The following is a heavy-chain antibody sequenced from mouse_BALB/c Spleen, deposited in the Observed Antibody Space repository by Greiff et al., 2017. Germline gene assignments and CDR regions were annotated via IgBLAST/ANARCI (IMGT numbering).Heavy chain of an antibody. CDR1: GYSITSGYY. V-gene: IGHV3-6*02. J-gene: IGHJ3*01. CDR2: ISYDGSN. CDR3: ARCDYDEKDWFAY. Sequence: VQLKQSGPGLVKPSQSLSLTCSVTGYSITSGYYWNWIRQFPGNKLEWMGYISYDGSNNYNPSLKNRISITRDTSKNQFFLKLNSVTTEDTATYYCARCDYDEKDWFAYWGQGTLVTVSA. D-gene: IGHD2-4*01.